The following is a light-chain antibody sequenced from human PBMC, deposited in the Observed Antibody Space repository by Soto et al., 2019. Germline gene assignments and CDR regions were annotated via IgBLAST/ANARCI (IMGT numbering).Light chain of an antibody. CDR2: AAS. CDR1: QGISSY. J-gene: IGKJ3*01. CDR3: QQGLT. V-gene: IGKV1-9*01. Sequence: IPLTQSPSSLSASVGDIVTITCRASQGISSYLALYQQKPGKAPKLLIYAASTLQSGVPSRFSGSGSGTDFTLTVSSLQPEDFATYYWQQGLTFGTGTKVDIK.